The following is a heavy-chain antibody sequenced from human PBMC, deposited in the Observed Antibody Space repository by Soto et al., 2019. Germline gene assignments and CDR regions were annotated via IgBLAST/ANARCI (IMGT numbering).Heavy chain of an antibody. Sequence: QVQLVESGGGVVQPGRSLRLSCAASGFTFSNYGMHWVRQAPGKGLEWVAVISYHGSDKYYADSVKGRFTISRDNSKNTLYLQIASLRAEDTAVYYCAKDHLTTTVTSVGYWGQGTLVTVSS. CDR2: ISYHGSDK. CDR3: AKDHLTTTVTSVGY. J-gene: IGHJ4*02. V-gene: IGHV3-30*18. CDR1: GFTFSNYG. D-gene: IGHD4-17*01.